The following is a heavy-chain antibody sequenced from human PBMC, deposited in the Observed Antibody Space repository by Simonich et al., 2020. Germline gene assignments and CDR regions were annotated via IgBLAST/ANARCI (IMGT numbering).Heavy chain of an antibody. Sequence: EVQLVESGGGLVKPGGSLRLSCAASGFTFSSYSMNWVRQAPWKGLEWVSSISSSSSYIYYADSVKGRFTISRDNAKNSLYLRMNSLRAEDTAVYYCARWIAVAGTGAYGMDVWGQGTTVTVSS. CDR2: ISSSSSYI. J-gene: IGHJ6*02. D-gene: IGHD6-19*01. CDR3: ARWIAVAGTGAYGMDV. CDR1: GFTFSSYS. V-gene: IGHV3-21*01.